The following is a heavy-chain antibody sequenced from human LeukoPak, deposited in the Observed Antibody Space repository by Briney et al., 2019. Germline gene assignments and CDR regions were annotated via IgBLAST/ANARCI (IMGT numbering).Heavy chain of an antibody. CDR3: ASRTPSGSVDY. D-gene: IGHD6-19*01. V-gene: IGHV4-61*10. CDR1: GGSISSGSYY. Sequence: SETLSLTCTVSGGSISSGSYYWSWIRQPAGKGLEWIGYIYYSGSTNYNPSLKSRVTISVDTSKNQFSLKLSSVTAADTAVYYCASRTPSGSVDYWGQGTLVTVSS. CDR2: IYYSGST. J-gene: IGHJ4*02.